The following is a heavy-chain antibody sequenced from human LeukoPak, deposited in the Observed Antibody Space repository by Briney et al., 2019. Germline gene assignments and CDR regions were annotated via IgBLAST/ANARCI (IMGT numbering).Heavy chain of an antibody. Sequence: SETLSLTCTVSGGSIGSNYWTWIRQPPGKGLEYIGYIYYTGGTNYNPSLKSRVTISVDTSKNQFSLKLTSVTAADTAVYYCAKYGNSGWVIDNWGQGTLVTVSS. D-gene: IGHD6-19*01. CDR1: GGSIGSNY. CDR3: AKYGNSGWVIDN. V-gene: IGHV4-59*08. J-gene: IGHJ4*02. CDR2: IYYTGGT.